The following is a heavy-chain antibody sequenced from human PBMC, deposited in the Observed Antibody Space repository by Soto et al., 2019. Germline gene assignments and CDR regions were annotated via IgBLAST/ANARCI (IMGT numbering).Heavy chain of an antibody. CDR3: ARRTSFADKFPVDTAIAPPDWFDP. Sequence: GESLKISCKGSGYSFTSYWISWVRQMPGKGLEWMGRIDPSDSYTNYSPSFQGHVTISADKSISTAYLQWSSLKASDTAMYYCARRTSFADKFPVDTAIAPPDWFDPWGQGTLVTVSS. J-gene: IGHJ5*02. CDR1: GYSFTSYW. D-gene: IGHD5-18*01. CDR2: IDPSDSYT. V-gene: IGHV5-10-1*01.